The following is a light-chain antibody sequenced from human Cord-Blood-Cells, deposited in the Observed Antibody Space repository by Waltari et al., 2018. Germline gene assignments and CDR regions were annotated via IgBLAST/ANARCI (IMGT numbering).Light chain of an antibody. V-gene: IGLV3-21*04. CDR3: QVWDSGSDHHVV. CDR2: YDS. J-gene: IGLJ2*01. CDR1: NIGSKS. Sequence: SYVLTQPPSVSVAPGKTARITCGGNNIGSKSVHWYQQKPGQAPVLVIYYDSDRPSGIPERFSGSNSGNTATRTISRVEAGDEADYYCQVWDSGSDHHVVFGGGTKLTVL.